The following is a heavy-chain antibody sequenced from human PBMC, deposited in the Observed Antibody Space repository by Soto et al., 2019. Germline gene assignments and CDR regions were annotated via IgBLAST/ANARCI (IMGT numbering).Heavy chain of an antibody. V-gene: IGHV1-18*01. CDR1: GYTFIRYG. CDR2: ISPYNDYT. CDR3: ARGGYYTWGKLSHYGLDV. J-gene: IGHJ6*02. D-gene: IGHD3-16*01. Sequence: QVQLVQSAAEVKKPGASVRVSCKASGYTFIRYGIAWVRQAPGQGLEWMGWISPYNDYTIYAQKLQGRVTMTADTCTRTVYMELRGLKSDDTAVYSCARGGYYTWGKLSHYGLDVWGQGTSVTVSS.